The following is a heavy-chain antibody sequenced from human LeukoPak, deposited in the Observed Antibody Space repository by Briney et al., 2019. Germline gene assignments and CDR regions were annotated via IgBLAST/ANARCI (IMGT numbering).Heavy chain of an antibody. D-gene: IGHD7-27*01. Sequence: SETLSLTCTVSGDSISSSSMYWGWIRQPPGKGLEWIGSIYYDGTTYYNPSLKSRVTISVDASKNQFSLRLTSVTAAETAVYYCARHLPNGGSGAGFDYWGQGTLVTVSS. CDR3: ARHLPNGGSGAGFDY. CDR1: GDSISSSSMY. J-gene: IGHJ4*02. V-gene: IGHV4-39*01. CDR2: IYYDGTT.